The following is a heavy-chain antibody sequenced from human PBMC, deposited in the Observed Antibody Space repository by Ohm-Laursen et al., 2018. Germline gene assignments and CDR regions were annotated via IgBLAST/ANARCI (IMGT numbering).Heavy chain of an antibody. Sequence: SLRLSCSASGFTFSSYAMHWVRQAPGKGLEWVSGISWNSGSIGYADSVKGRFTISRDNAKNSLYLQMNSLRAEDTALYYCAKDIGYSYGYYFDYWGQGTLVTVSS. CDR2: ISWNSGSI. CDR3: AKDIGYSYGYYFDY. V-gene: IGHV3-9*01. J-gene: IGHJ4*02. CDR1: GFTFSSYA. D-gene: IGHD5-18*01.